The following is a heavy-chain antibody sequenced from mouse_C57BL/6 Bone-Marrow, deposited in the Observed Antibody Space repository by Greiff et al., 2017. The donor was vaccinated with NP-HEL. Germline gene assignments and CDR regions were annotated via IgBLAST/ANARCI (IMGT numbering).Heavy chain of an antibody. CDR1: GFTFSDYY. D-gene: IGHD2-4*01. CDR2: ISNGGGST. V-gene: IGHV5-12*01. CDR3: ARQGYDYDWFAY. J-gene: IGHJ3*01. Sequence: EVKLMESGGGLVQPGGSLKLSCAASGFTFSDYYMYWVRQTPEKRLEWVAYISNGGGSTYYPDTVKGRFTISRDNAKNTLYLQMSRLKSEDTAMYYCARQGYDYDWFAYWGQGTLVTVSA.